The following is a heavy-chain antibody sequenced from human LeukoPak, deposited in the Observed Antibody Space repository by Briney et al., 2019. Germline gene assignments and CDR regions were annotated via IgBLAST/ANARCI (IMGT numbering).Heavy chain of an antibody. J-gene: IGHJ4*02. D-gene: IGHD6-19*01. V-gene: IGHV4-61*01. CDR3: ARGRGSSGWYRHPSFDY. Sequence: SETLSLTCTVSGDSVSSGSYYWSWIRQPPGKGLEWIGFIHDSGSTNYKPSLKSRVTILVDTSKNQFSLKLSSVTAADTAVYYCARGRGSSGWYRHPSFDYWGQGTLVTVSS. CDR1: GDSVSSGSYY. CDR2: IHDSGST.